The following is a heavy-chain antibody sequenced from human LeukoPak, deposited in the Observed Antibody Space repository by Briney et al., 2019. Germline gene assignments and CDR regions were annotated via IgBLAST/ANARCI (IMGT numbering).Heavy chain of an antibody. J-gene: IGHJ5*02. CDR1: GGSFSGYY. D-gene: IGHD3/OR15-3a*01. CDR2: INHSGST. V-gene: IGHV4-34*01. CDR3: ARDFWTGSNWLDP. Sequence: PSETLSLTCAVYGGSFSGYYWSWIRQPPGKGLEWIGEINHSGSTNYNPSLKSRVTISVDTSKNQFSLKLSSVTAADTAVYYCARDFWTGSNWLDPWGQGTLVTVSS.